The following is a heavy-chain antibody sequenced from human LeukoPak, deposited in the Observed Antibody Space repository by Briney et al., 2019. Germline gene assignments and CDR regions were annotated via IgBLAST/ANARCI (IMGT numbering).Heavy chain of an antibody. CDR3: ARGGYATPLGGARFDP. D-gene: IGHD1-26*01. CDR2: INPSGGST. J-gene: IGHJ5*02. CDR1: GYTFTSYY. V-gene: IGHV1-46*01. Sequence: ASVEVSCKASGYTFTSYYMHWVRQAPGQGLEWMGIINPSGGSTSYAQKFQGRVTMTRDTSTSTVYMELSSLRSEDTAVYYCARGGYATPLGGARFDPWGQGTLVTVSS.